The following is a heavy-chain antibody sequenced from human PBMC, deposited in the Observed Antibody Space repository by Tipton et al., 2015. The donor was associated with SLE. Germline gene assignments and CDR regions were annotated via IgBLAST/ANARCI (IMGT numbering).Heavy chain of an antibody. CDR2: INHSGST. CDR1: GGSFSGYY. D-gene: IGHD6-13*01. CDR3: ARGLAAAGRVYFDY. Sequence: TLSLPCAVYGGSFSGYYWSWIRQPPGKGLEWIGEINHSGSTNYNPSLKSRVTISVDTSKNQFSLKMSSVTAADTAVYYCARGLAAAGRVYFDYWGQGTLVTVSS. J-gene: IGHJ4*02. V-gene: IGHV4-34*01.